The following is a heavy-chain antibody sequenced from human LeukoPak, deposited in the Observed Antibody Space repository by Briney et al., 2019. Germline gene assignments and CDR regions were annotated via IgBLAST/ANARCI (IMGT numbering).Heavy chain of an antibody. CDR3: ARDNKIFGVVIRNWFDP. V-gene: IGHV4-34*01. Sequence: PSETLSFTCAVYGGSFSGYYWSWIRQPPGKGLEWIGEINHSGSTNYNPSLKSRVTISVDTSKNQFSLKLSSVTAADTAVYYCARDNKIFGVVIRNWFDPWGQGTLVTVSS. D-gene: IGHD3-3*01. CDR1: GGSFSGYY. CDR2: INHSGST. J-gene: IGHJ5*02.